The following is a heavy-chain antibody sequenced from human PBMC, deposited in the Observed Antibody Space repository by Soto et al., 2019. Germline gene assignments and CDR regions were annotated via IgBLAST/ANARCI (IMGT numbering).Heavy chain of an antibody. Sequence: PSETLSLTCTVSGGSISSSSYYWGWIRQPPGKGLEWIGRIYYSGSTYYNPSLKSRVTISADTSKNQFSLKLSSVTAADTAVYYCARVVVSRDSTEENWFDPWGQGTLVTVSS. J-gene: IGHJ5*02. CDR1: GGSISSSSYY. CDR3: ARVVVSRDSTEENWFDP. CDR2: IYYSGST. D-gene: IGHD3-22*01. V-gene: IGHV4-39*01.